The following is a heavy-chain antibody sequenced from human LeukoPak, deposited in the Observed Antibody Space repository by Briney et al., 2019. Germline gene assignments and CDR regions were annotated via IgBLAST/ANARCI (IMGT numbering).Heavy chain of an antibody. Sequence: GGSLRLSCAASGFTFSGYGMHWVRQAPGKGLEWVAVICYDGSNKYYAESVKGRFTISRDNSKNTLYLQMNSLRAEDTAVYYCARDQGTKVTTVTSLWDYWGQGTLVTVSS. CDR2: ICYDGSNK. V-gene: IGHV3-33*01. CDR3: ARDQGTKVTTVTSLWDY. CDR1: GFTFSGYG. J-gene: IGHJ4*02. D-gene: IGHD4-17*01.